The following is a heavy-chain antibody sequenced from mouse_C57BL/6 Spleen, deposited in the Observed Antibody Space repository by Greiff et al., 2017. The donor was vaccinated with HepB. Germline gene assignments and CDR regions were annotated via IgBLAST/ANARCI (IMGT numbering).Heavy chain of an antibody. J-gene: IGHJ4*01. CDR1: GFNIKDYY. CDR2: IDPEDGET. V-gene: IGHV14-2*01. D-gene: IGHD2-14*01. CDR3: AREVRRGYYAMDY. Sequence: VHVKQSGAELVKPGASVKLSCTASGFNIKDYYMHWVKQRTEQGLEWIGRIDPEDGETKYAPKFQGKATITADTSSNTAYLQLSSLTSEDTAVYYCAREVRRGYYAMDYWGQGTSVTVSS.